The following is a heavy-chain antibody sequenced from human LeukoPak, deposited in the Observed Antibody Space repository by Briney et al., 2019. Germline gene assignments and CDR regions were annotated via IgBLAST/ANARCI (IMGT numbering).Heavy chain of an antibody. CDR2: IRSKANSYAT. Sequence: GGSLRLCSAASGFTFSGSAMHWVRQASGKGLEWVGRIRSKANSYATAYAASVKGRFTISRDDSKNTAYLQMNSLKTEDTAVYYCTRGPVYYYDSSGYYDDYWGQGTLVTVSS. CDR3: TRGPVYYYDSSGYYDDY. CDR1: GFTFSGSA. V-gene: IGHV3-73*01. J-gene: IGHJ4*02. D-gene: IGHD3-22*01.